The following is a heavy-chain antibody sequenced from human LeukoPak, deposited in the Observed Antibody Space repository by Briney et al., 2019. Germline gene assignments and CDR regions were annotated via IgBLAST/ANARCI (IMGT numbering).Heavy chain of an antibody. CDR3: ARGGGEDIVVVPAAFDAFDI. J-gene: IGHJ3*02. CDR1: GYTFTSYY. CDR2: INPSGGGT. V-gene: IGHV1-46*01. Sequence: ASVKVSCTASGYTFTSYYIHWVRQAPGQGLEWMGIINPSGGGTSYAQKFQGRVTMTRDMSTSTVYMELSSLRSEDTAVYYCARGGGEDIVVVPAAFDAFDIWGQGTMVTVSS. D-gene: IGHD2-2*01.